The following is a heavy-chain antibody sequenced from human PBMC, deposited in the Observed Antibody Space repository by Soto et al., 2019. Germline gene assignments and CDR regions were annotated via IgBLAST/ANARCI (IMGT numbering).Heavy chain of an antibody. CDR2: INHSGRT. CDR3: ARGPGYYGMDV. Sequence: SETLSLTCTVSVFSVNIVSDSWSWIRQPPGKWLEWIVDINHSGRTNYNPSLKSRVTISVDTSKNQFSLKLSSVTAADTAVYYCARGPGYYGMDVWGQGTTVTVSS. CDR1: VFSVNIVSDS. J-gene: IGHJ6*02. V-gene: IGHV4-61*01.